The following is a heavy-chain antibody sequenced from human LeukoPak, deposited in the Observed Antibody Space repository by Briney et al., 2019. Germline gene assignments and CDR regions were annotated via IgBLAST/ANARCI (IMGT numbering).Heavy chain of an antibody. J-gene: IGHJ4*02. V-gene: IGHV3-30*02. CDR2: IQYDGSKK. CDR3: AKDIGSYYDY. Sequence: GGSLRLSCVASGFTFSSNGMHWVRQAPGKGLEWVTFIQYDGSKKYYADSVKGRFTISRDNSKNTLYLEMNSLRAEDTAVYYCAKDIGSYYDYWGQGTLVTVSS. D-gene: IGHD3-10*01. CDR1: GFTFSSNG.